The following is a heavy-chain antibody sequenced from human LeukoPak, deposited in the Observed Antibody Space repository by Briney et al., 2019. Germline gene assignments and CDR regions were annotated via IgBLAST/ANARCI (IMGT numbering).Heavy chain of an antibody. CDR3: AGVRVRGAMAPFDY. Sequence: SETLSLTCADYGGSFSGYYWSWIRQPPRKGLEWIGEINHSGSTNYHPPHKSQVTISVDTSKIQCSLKLSSVTAADTAVYYCAGVRVRGAMAPFDYWGQGTLVSVSS. J-gene: IGHJ4*02. D-gene: IGHD3-10*01. CDR2: INHSGST. CDR1: GGSFSGYY. V-gene: IGHV4-34*01.